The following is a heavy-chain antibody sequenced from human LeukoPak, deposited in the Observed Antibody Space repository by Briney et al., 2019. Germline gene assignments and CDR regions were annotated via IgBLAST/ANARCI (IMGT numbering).Heavy chain of an antibody. Sequence: GASVKVSCKASGYSFSSYDINWVRQSTGQGPEWIGWINPNSGNTGYAQKFQGRVIMTRDTSIRTAYMELSSLTSEDTAIYYCARVMRYYYVMDVWGQGTTVTVSS. CDR3: ARVMRYYYVMDV. CDR1: GYSFSSYD. V-gene: IGHV1-8*01. CDR2: INPNSGNT. J-gene: IGHJ6*02.